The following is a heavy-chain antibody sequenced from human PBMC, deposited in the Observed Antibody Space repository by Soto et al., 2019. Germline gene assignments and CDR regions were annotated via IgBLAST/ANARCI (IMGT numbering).Heavy chain of an antibody. CDR3: AHRGYGDYPRDNWFDP. CDR2: IYWNEDK. D-gene: IGHD4-17*01. CDR1: GFSINTGGVG. J-gene: IGHJ5*02. Sequence: QITLKESGPTLVKPTQTLTLTCTFSGFSINTGGVGVGWIRQPPGKALEWLALIYWNEDKRYSPSLKSRLTITKDTSKNQVVLTMTNMDPVDTATYYCAHRGYGDYPRDNWFDPWGQGTLVTGSS. V-gene: IGHV2-5*01.